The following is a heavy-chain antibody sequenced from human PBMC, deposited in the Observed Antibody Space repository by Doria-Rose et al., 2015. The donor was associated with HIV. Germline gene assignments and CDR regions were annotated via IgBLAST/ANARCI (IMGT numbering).Heavy chain of an antibody. CDR1: GGSFSDHY. D-gene: IGHD3-10*01. CDR3: ARVPDNYITAPFDY. V-gene: IGHV4-34*01. Sequence: PETLCLPCAVYGGSFSDHYWRWIRQPPGKGLEWIGEINDTGSANYNPSLKSRVTISVDTSKNQFSLKVSSVTAADTAVYYCARVPDNYITAPFDYWGQGKLVTGSS. CDR2: INDTGSA. J-gene: IGHJ4*02.